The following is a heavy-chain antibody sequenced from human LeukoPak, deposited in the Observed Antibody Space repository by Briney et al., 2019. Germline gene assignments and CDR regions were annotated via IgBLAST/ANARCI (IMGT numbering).Heavy chain of an antibody. CDR3: ARGPAFDY. V-gene: IGHV4-38-2*02. Sequence: SETLSLTCTVSGYSISSGYYWGWIRQPPGKGLEWIGSIYHSGSTYYNPSLKSRVTISVDTSKNQFSLKLSSVTPADTAVYYCARGPAFDYWGQGTLVTVSS. CDR2: IYHSGST. CDR1: GYSISSGYY. J-gene: IGHJ4*02.